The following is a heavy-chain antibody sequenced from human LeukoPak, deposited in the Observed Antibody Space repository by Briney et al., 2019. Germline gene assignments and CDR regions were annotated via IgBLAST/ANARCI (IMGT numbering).Heavy chain of an antibody. D-gene: IGHD6-13*01. Sequence: PGGSLRLPCKASGFPFGDYAMSWFRQAPGKGLEWVGFIRSKAYGGTTEYAASMKGRFTISRDDSKSIAYLQMNSLKTEDTAVYYATSAPAGYDYYYYMDVWGKGTTVTVSS. V-gene: IGHV3-49*03. CDR2: IRSKAYGGTT. CDR3: TSAPAGYDYYYYMDV. CDR1: GFPFGDYA. J-gene: IGHJ6*03.